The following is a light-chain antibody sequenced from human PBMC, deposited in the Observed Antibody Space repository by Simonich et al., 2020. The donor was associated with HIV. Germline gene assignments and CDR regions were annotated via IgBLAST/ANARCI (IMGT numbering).Light chain of an antibody. CDR3: QQYDNWPT. Sequence: EIVMTQSPATLSVSPGERANLSCRASQSVSTNLAWYQQKPGQSPRLLISGASTSATGIPASFSGSGSGTEFTLTISSLQSEDFALYYCQQYDNWPTFGGGTRVEIK. J-gene: IGKJ4*01. V-gene: IGKV3-15*01. CDR1: QSVSTN. CDR2: GAS.